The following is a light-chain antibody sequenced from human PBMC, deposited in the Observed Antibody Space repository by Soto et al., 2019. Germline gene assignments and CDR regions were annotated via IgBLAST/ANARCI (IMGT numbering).Light chain of an antibody. CDR1: SSDIGTYNY. CDR3: GSWDSSLSADV. V-gene: IGLV2-14*01. J-gene: IGLJ1*01. CDR2: EVS. Sequence: QSALTQPASVSGSPGQSITISCTGTSSDIGTYNYVSWYQHPPGKAPKLMIYEVSYRPSGVSDRFSGSKFGNTASLTISGLQAEDEADYYCGSWDSSLSADVFGTGTKLTVL.